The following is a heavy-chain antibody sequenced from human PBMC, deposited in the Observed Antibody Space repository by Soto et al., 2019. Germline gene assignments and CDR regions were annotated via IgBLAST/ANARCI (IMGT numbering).Heavy chain of an antibody. CDR2: IYHSGST. D-gene: IGHD6-13*01. CDR1: GGSISSNNW. J-gene: IGHJ4*02. V-gene: IGHV4-4*02. Sequence: SETLSLTCTVSGGSISSNNWWSWVRQPPGKGLEWIGEIYHSGSTNYNPSPKSRVIISVDTSKNQFSLRLSSVTAADTAVYYCARYIAASGTYYLDFWGQGTLVTVS. CDR3: ARYIAASGTYYLDF.